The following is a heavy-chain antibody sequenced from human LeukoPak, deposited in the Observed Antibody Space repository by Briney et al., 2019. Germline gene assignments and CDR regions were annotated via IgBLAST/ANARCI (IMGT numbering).Heavy chain of an antibody. V-gene: IGHV3-23*01. CDR2: ISGSGGST. CDR3: ASTYYDILTGYYD. Sequence: GGSLTLSCAASGFTFSSYGMSWVRQAPGKGLEWGSAISGSGGSTYYADSVKGRFTISRDNSKNTLYLQMNSLRAEDTAVYYCASTYYDILTGYYDWGQGTLVTVSS. D-gene: IGHD3-9*01. CDR1: GFTFSSYG. J-gene: IGHJ4*02.